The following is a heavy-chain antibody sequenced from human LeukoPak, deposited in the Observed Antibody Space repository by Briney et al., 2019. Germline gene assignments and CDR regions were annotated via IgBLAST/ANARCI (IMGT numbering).Heavy chain of an antibody. V-gene: IGHV3-74*01. J-gene: IGHJ4*02. CDR1: GFTFSSYW. CDR2: INSDGSST. D-gene: IGHD6-19*01. Sequence: GGSLRLPCAASGFTFSSYWMHWVRQAPGKGLVWVSRINSDGSSTSYADSVKGRFTISRGNAKNTLYLQMNSLRAEDTAVYYCARVISGWTLKDYWGQGTLVTVSS. CDR3: ARVISGWTLKDY.